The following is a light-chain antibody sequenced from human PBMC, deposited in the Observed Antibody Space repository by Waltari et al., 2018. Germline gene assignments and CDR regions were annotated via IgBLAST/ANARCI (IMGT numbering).Light chain of an antibody. J-gene: IGLJ3*02. CDR3: STWDDNLSGWV. CDR1: RPTIGANF. V-gene: IGLV1-47*01. CDR2: KNN. Sequence: QSVLTQPPSASGTPGQRLTITCSGRRPTIGANFVYGYQQRPGTAPKLLVYKNNQRPSRVPDRFSGSKSGTSASLAISGLRSEDECDYFCSTWDDNLSGWVFGGGTKVTVL.